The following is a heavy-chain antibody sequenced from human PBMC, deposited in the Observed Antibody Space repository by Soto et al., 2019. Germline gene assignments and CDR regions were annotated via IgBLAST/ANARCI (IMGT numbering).Heavy chain of an antibody. V-gene: IGHV3-21*06. Sequence: GGSLRLSCAASGFTFTRYSMNWVRQAPGKGLEWVSSISSTTNYIYYGDSMKGRFTISRDNAKNSLYLEMNSLRAEDTAVYYCARESEDLTSNFDYWGQGTLVNVSS. CDR2: ISSTTNYI. J-gene: IGHJ4*02. CDR3: ARESEDLTSNFDY. CDR1: GFTFTRYS.